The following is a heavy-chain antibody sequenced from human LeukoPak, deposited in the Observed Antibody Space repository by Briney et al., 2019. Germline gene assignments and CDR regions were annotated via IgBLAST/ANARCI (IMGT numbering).Heavy chain of an antibody. Sequence: GGSLRLSCAASGFTFSSYGMHWVRQAPGKGLEWVAVIWYDGSNKYYADSVKGRFTISRDNSKNTLYLQMNSLRAEDTAVYYCAKDRGSGSYSDDYWGQGTLVTVSS. D-gene: IGHD1-26*01. CDR2: IWYDGSNK. J-gene: IGHJ4*02. V-gene: IGHV3-33*06. CDR3: AKDRGSGSYSDDY. CDR1: GFTFSSYG.